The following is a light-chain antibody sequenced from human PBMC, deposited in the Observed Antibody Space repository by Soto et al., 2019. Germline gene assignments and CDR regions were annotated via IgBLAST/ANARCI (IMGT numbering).Light chain of an antibody. V-gene: IGKV1-6*01. Sequence: IPMTQSPSTLSASVGDRVTITCRASQSISSWLAWYQQKPGKAPKLLIYAASSLQSGVPSRFSGSGAGTDFVLTISSLQPEDFATYYCLQDYNYPPTFGQGTKVDIK. J-gene: IGKJ1*01. CDR3: LQDYNYPPT. CDR2: AAS. CDR1: QSISSW.